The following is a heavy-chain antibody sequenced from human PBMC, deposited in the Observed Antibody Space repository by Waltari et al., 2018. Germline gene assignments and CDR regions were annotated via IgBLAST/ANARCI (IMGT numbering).Heavy chain of an antibody. D-gene: IGHD6-19*01. CDR3: AKDLLAVAGTYYYGMDV. CDR1: GGTFSSYT. CDR2: IIPILGIA. Sequence: QVQLVQSGAEVKKPGSSVKVSCKASGGTFSSYTISWVRQAPGQGLEWMGRIIPILGIANYAQKFQGRVTITADKSTSTAYMELSSLRAEDTAVYYCAKDLLAVAGTYYYGMDVWGQGTTVTVSS. J-gene: IGHJ6*02. V-gene: IGHV1-69*08.